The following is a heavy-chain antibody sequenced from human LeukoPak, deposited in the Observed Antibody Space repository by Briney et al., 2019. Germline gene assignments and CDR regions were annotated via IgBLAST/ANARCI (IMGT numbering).Heavy chain of an antibody. CDR3: AGLGRVGATLDY. J-gene: IGHJ4*02. CDR2: ISSSGSTI. CDR1: GFTFSSYE. D-gene: IGHD1-26*01. V-gene: IGHV3-48*03. Sequence: PGGSLRLSCAASGFTFSSYEMNWVRQAPGKGLEWVSYISSSGSTIYYADSVKGRFTISRDNAKNSLYLQMNSLRAEDTAVYYCAGLGRVGATLDYWGQGTLVTVSS.